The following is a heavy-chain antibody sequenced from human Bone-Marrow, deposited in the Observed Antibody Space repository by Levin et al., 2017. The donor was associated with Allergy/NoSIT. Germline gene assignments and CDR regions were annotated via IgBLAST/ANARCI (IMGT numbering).Heavy chain of an antibody. CDR3: ARGGYDFWSGYQLDS. CDR2: INYSGST. CDR1: GGSISSYF. D-gene: IGHD3-3*01. V-gene: IGHV4-59*01. Sequence: PSETLSLTCTVSGGSISSYFWSWIRQPPGKGPEWIGYINYSGSTNYNPSLKSRVTISVDTSKNQFSLKLYSVTAADAAVYYCARGGYDFWSGYQLDSWGQGTLVTVSS. J-gene: IGHJ4*02.